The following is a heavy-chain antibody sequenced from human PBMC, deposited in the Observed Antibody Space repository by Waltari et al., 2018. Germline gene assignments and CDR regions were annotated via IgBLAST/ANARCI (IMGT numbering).Heavy chain of an antibody. CDR2: IRGSGGST. Sequence: EVQLLESGGGLVQPGGSLRLSCAASGFTFSSYAMSWVRQAPGKGLEWGSAIRGSGGSTYYADAVKGRFTSSRDNSKNTLYLQMNRLRAEDTAVYYCAKDRGVAGSHDYWGQGTLVTVSS. D-gene: IGHD6-19*01. CDR3: AKDRGVAGSHDY. V-gene: IGHV3-23*01. CDR1: GFTFSSYA. J-gene: IGHJ4*02.